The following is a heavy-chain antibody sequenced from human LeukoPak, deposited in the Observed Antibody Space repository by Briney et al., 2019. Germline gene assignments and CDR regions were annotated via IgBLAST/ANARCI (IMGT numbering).Heavy chain of an antibody. CDR3: AKGTLQQFDY. CDR2: ITGSGGYT. CDR1: GFTFSNYA. D-gene: IGHD1-1*01. Sequence: GGSLRLSCAASGFTFSNYAMNWVRQAPGKGLEWVSGITGSGGYTYYADSVKGRFTISRDNSRSTLYLQINSQRAEDTAIYYCAKGTLQQFDYWGQGTLVTVSS. J-gene: IGHJ4*02. V-gene: IGHV3-23*01.